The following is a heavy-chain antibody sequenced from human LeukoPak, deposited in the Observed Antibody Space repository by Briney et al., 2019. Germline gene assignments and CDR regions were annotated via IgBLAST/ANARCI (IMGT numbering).Heavy chain of an antibody. Sequence: GGSLRLSCAASGFTFSDFAMIWVRQPPGKGLEWVSSTFQGGGEIHYADSVRGRFTISRDNSKNTLYLQMNSLRAEDTAVYYCAKDYDSSGYYYLFDYWGQGTLVTVSS. V-gene: IGHV3-23*01. D-gene: IGHD3-22*01. CDR1: GFTFSDFA. CDR3: AKDYDSSGYYYLFDY. CDR2: TFQGGGEI. J-gene: IGHJ4*02.